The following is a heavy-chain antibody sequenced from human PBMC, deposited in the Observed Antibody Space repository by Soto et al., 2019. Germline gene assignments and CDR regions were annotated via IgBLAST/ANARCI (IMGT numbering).Heavy chain of an antibody. J-gene: IGHJ6*02. CDR1: GYSFTDYH. Sequence: QVQLVQSGAEVKKPGASVKVSCKASGYSFTDYHIHWVRQAPGQGLEWLGRINPKSGGTSTAQKFQGWVTMTTDTSISTASMELTRLTSDDTAIYYCARGDSTDCSNGVCSFFYHHDMDVWGQGTTVTVSS. CDR2: INPKSGGT. V-gene: IGHV1-2*04. D-gene: IGHD2-8*01. CDR3: ARGDSTDCSNGVCSFFYHHDMDV.